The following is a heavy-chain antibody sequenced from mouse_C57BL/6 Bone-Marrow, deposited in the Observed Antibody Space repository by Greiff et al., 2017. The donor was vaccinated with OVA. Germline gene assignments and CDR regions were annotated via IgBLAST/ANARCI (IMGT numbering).Heavy chain of an antibody. Sequence: EVNVVESGGGLVQSGRSLRLSCATSGFTFSDFYMEWVRQAPGKGLEWIAASRNKANDYTTEYSASVKGRFIVSRDTSQSILYLQMNALRAEDTAIYYCARDSGTAFAYWGQGTLVTVSA. D-gene: IGHD3-3*01. CDR1: GFTFSDFY. CDR3: ARDSGTAFAY. J-gene: IGHJ3*01. V-gene: IGHV7-1*01. CDR2: SRNKANDYTT.